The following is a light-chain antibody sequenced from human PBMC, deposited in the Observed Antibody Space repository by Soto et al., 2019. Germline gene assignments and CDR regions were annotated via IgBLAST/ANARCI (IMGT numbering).Light chain of an antibody. J-gene: IGKJ1*01. Sequence: DLVMTQSPLSLPVTPGEPASISCRSSESLLHSNGYNYLDWYLQKPGQSPQLLILLGSNRASGVPDRFSGSGSGTDFTLKISRVEAEDVGVYYCMQALQTPWTFGQGTKVDIK. CDR1: ESLLHSNGYNY. CDR3: MQALQTPWT. CDR2: LGS. V-gene: IGKV2-28*01.